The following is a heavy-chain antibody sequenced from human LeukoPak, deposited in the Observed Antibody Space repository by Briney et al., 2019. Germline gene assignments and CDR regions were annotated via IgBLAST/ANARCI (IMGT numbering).Heavy chain of an antibody. CDR3: ARDRQPYGSGSLNWFDP. D-gene: IGHD3-10*01. Sequence: PGGSLRLSCAASGFTFSSYSMTWVRQAPGKGLEWVSSISSSNSYIYYADSVKGRFTFSRDNAKNSLYLQMNSLRAEDTAVYYCARDRQPYGSGSLNWFDPWGQGTLVTVSS. CDR2: ISSSNSYI. J-gene: IGHJ5*02. CDR1: GFTFSSYS. V-gene: IGHV3-21*01.